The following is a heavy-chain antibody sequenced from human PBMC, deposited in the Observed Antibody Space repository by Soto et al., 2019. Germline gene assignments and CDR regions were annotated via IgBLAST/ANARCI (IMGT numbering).Heavy chain of an antibody. Sequence: GASVKVSCKASGGTFSSYAISWARQAPGQGLEWMGGIIPIFGTANYAQKFQGRVTITADESTSTAYMELSSLRSEDTAVYYCARVEGMVSRYSNYRSYYYGMDVWGQGTTVTVSS. V-gene: IGHV1-69*13. CDR1: GGTFSSYA. CDR2: IIPIFGTA. D-gene: IGHD4-4*01. J-gene: IGHJ6*02. CDR3: ARVEGMVSRYSNYRSYYYGMDV.